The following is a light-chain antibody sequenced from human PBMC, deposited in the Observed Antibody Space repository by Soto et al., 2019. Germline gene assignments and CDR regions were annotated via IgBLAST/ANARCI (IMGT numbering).Light chain of an antibody. CDR3: QLSYNAPRT. J-gene: IGKJ1*01. CDR1: QIISNY. Sequence: DIQMTQSPSTLSGSVGDRVTITCRASQIISNYLNWYQQKPGKAPRLLIHAASSLQSGVPSRFSGSGSGTDFTLTISSLQPEDFAIYYCQLSYNAPRTFGPGTKV. CDR2: AAS. V-gene: IGKV1-39*01.